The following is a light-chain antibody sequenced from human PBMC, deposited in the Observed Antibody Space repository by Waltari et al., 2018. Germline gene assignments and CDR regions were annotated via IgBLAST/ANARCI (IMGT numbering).Light chain of an antibody. J-gene: IGKJ4*01. Sequence: DIQMTQSPSSLSASIVNRITITCRASQSINSYLSWYQQKPGKAPKLLINGASNLQSGVPSRFSGRGSGTDFTLSISNLQPEDFATYFCQQGYTTPLTFGGGTKVEIK. CDR1: QSINSY. V-gene: IGKV1-39*01. CDR3: QQGYTTPLT. CDR2: GAS.